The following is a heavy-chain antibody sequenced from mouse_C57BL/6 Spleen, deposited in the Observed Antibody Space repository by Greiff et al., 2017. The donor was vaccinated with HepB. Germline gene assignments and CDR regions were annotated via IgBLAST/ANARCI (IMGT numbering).Heavy chain of an antibody. CDR3: ERAAMVVETGARDY. CDR1: GYTFTSYT. CDR2: INPSSGYT. D-gene: IGHD1-1*01. V-gene: IGHV1-4*01. J-gene: IGHJ4*01. Sequence: VQLQQSGADLARPGASVKMSCKASGYTFTSYTMHWVKQRPGQGLAWIGYINPSSGYTKYKQKFKEKATLTADKSSSTAYMQLSSRKSEDSAVYYGERAAMVVETGARDYGGQGTSVTVSS.